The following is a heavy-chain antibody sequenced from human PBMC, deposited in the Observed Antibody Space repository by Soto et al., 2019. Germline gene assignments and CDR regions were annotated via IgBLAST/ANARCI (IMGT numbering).Heavy chain of an antibody. CDR2: ISDNGGGT. CDR3: AKAYSSGWLSGFDI. V-gene: IGHV3-23*01. D-gene: IGHD6-19*01. J-gene: IGHJ3*02. Sequence: EVQLLESGGGLVQPGGSLRLSCAASGFTFSNYAMNWVRQAPGKGLEWVSLISDNGGGTYYADSVKGRFSISRDNSKNTLYLQMNSLTAEDAAVYYCAKAYSSGWLSGFDIWGQGTMVTVSS. CDR1: GFTFSNYA.